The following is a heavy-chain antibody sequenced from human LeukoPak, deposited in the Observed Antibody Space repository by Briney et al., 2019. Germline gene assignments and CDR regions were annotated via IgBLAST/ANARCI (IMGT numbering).Heavy chain of an antibody. V-gene: IGHV3-53*01. J-gene: IGHJ4*02. CDR3: ARGGWGTYDPGNLDF. Sequence: PGGSLRLSCAASGLNVSRNYMNWVRQAPGKGLEWVSVIYSGGSTYYADSVKGRFTISRDISKNTLYLQINSLRAEDTALYYCARGGWGTYDPGNLDFWGQGTLVTASS. CDR1: GLNVSRNY. CDR2: IYSGGST. D-gene: IGHD6-19*01.